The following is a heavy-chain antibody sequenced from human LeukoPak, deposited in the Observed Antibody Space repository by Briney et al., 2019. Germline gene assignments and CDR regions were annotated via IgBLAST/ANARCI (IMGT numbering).Heavy chain of an antibody. D-gene: IGHD6-13*01. Sequence: GGSLRLSCAASGFTFSSYAMSWVRQAPGKGLEWVSAISGSGGSTYYADSVKGRFTISRDNSKNTLYLQMNSLRAGDTAVYYCASLIAAARRGIAAASDYWGQGTLVTVSS. CDR2: ISGSGGST. CDR1: GFTFSSYA. V-gene: IGHV3-23*01. CDR3: ASLIAAARRGIAAASDY. J-gene: IGHJ4*02.